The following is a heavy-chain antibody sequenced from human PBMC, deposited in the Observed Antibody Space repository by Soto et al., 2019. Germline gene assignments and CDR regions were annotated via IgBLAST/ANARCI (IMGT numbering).Heavy chain of an antibody. J-gene: IGHJ3*02. CDR1: GYTFTSYG. CDR2: ISAYNGNT. D-gene: IGHD3-3*01. V-gene: IGHV1-18*01. CDR3: ARRNYDFWSGYYKARGNDAFDI. Sequence: ASVKVSCKASGYTFTSYGISWVRQAPGQGLEWMGWISAYNGNTNYAQKLQGRVTMTTDTSTSTAYMELRSLRSDDTAVYYCARRNYDFWSGYYKARGNDAFDIWGQGTMVTV.